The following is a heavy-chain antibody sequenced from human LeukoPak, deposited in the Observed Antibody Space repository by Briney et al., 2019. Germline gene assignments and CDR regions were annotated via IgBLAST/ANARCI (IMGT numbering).Heavy chain of an antibody. CDR3: VSSSNSYYWFDP. J-gene: IGHJ5*02. D-gene: IGHD6-13*01. V-gene: IGHV4-38-2*02. Sequence: SETLSLTCTVSGYSISSGYYWGWIRQPPGKGLEWIGNIYHSGSTYYTPSLKSRVAISIDPSKNQFSLKLTSVTAADTAVYYCVSSSNSYYWFDPWGQGTLVTVSS. CDR2: IYHSGST. CDR1: GYSISSGYY.